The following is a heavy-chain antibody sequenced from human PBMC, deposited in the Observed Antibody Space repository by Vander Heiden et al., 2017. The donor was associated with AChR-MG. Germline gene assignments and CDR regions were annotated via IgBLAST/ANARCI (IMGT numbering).Heavy chain of an antibody. D-gene: IGHD2-8*01. CDR2: ISWNSGSI. Sequence: EVQLVESGGGLVQPGRSLRLSCAASGFTFDDYAMHWVRQAPGKGLEWVSGISWNSGSIGYADSVKGRFTISRDNAKNSLYLQMNSLRAEDTALYYCAKENGYCTNGVCYSHHFDYWGQGTLVTVSS. CDR1: GFTFDDYA. V-gene: IGHV3-9*01. J-gene: IGHJ4*02. CDR3: AKENGYCTNGVCYSHHFDY.